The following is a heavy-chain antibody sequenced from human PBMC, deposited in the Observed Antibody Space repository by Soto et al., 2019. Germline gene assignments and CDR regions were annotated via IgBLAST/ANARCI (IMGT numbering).Heavy chain of an antibody. V-gene: IGHV1-69*12. Sequence: QVQLVQSGAEVKRPGSSVKVSCKASGGTFSTYTINWVRQAPGQGLEWMGGVIPIFATANYAQKFQDRVTSTADEYTGTAYMGLSSLRFEDTAVYYCARETDWYFDLWGRGTLVTVSS. CDR1: GGTFSTYT. CDR2: VIPIFATA. CDR3: ARETDWYFDL. J-gene: IGHJ2*01.